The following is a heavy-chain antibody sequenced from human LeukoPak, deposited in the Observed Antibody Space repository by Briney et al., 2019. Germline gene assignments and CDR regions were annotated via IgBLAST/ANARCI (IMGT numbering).Heavy chain of an antibody. CDR2: INPNSGGT. CDR1: GYTFTGYY. D-gene: IGHD6-19*01. Sequence: GASVKVSCKASGYTFTGYYMHWVRQAPGQGLEWMGRINPNSGGTNYAQKFQGRVTMTRDTSISTAYMELSRLRSEDTAVYYCARGDYVTERGIAVAGTDYWGQGTLVTVSS. CDR3: ARGDYVTERGIAVAGTDY. V-gene: IGHV1-2*06. J-gene: IGHJ4*02.